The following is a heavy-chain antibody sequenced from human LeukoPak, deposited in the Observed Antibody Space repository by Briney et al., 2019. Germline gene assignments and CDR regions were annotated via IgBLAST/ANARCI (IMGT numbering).Heavy chain of an antibody. Sequence: GGSLRLSCAASGFTVSSNYMSWVRQAPGEGLEWVSIIYSGGSTYYADSVKGRFTISRDNSKNTLYLQMNSLRAEDTAVYYCARDLREGYCSGGSCYFNWFDPWGQGTLVTVSS. CDR2: IYSGGST. CDR1: GFTVSSNY. J-gene: IGHJ5*02. CDR3: ARDLREGYCSGGSCYFNWFDP. V-gene: IGHV3-66*02. D-gene: IGHD2-15*01.